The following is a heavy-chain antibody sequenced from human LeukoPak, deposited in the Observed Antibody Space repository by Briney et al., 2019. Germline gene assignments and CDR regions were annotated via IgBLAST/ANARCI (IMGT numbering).Heavy chain of an antibody. CDR3: ARSPLRPLSPQFDY. Sequence: GRSLRLSCAASGLTVSSYAMHCVRQAPRRGLEWVAVISYDGSNKYYTHPVKGRFTISRYNSKNTLYLQMNSLRAEDTGVYYCARSPLRPLSPQFDYWGQGTLVTVSS. V-gene: IGHV3-30-3*01. D-gene: IGHD2-8*01. CDR2: ISYDGSNK. J-gene: IGHJ4*02. CDR1: GLTVSSYA.